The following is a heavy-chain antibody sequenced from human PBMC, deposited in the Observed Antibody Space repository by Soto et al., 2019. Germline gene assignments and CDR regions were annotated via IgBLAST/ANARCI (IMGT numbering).Heavy chain of an antibody. CDR1: GFTFSSYA. J-gene: IGHJ4*02. Sequence: EVNLLESGGDVVQPGGSLRLSCAASGFTFSSYAMNWVRQAPGKGLEWVSSVSANGRNTYYADSVKGRFTVSRDKPKNALFLQLDSLRVEDTAIYYCAKDLSSLGWLALGAPFDSWGPGTLVTVSS. CDR3: AKDLSSLGWLALGAPFDS. CDR2: VSANGRNT. V-gene: IGHV3-23*01. D-gene: IGHD3-22*01.